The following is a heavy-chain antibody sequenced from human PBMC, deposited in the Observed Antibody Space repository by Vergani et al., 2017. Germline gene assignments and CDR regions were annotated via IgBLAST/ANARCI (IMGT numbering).Heavy chain of an antibody. Sequence: ELQLVESGGGLVQPGGSLRLSCAASGSTVSGNYMTWVRQAPGKGLEWVSHIYSGDETYVADSVKGRFTISRDTSKNTLHLQINNLRVEDTAVYYCARGNYDGSGTYVDPWGQGTLVTVSS. CDR1: GSTVSGNY. J-gene: IGHJ5*02. D-gene: IGHD3-10*01. CDR2: IYSGDET. CDR3: ARGNYDGSGTYVDP. V-gene: IGHV3-66*02.